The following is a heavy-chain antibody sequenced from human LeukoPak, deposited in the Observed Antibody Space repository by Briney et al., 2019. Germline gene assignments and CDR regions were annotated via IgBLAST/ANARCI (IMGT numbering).Heavy chain of an antibody. CDR1: GFTFDNYA. CDR3: ARGGAARPDY. Sequence: GGSLRLSCAASGFTFDNYATTWVRQAPGRGLEWISTISGSGYTTYYADSVKGRFTISRDNSKDTLSLQMNSLTAQDTAVYYCARGGAARPDYWGQGTLVTVSS. D-gene: IGHD6-6*01. V-gene: IGHV3-23*01. J-gene: IGHJ4*02. CDR2: ISGSGYTT.